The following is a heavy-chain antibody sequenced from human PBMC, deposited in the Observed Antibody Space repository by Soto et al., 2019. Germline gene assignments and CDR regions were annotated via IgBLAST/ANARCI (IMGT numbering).Heavy chain of an antibody. Sequence: QVYLVQSGAEVKKPGSSVKISCKDSGGIFSSNTINWVRQAAGQGLEWMGGIIPLFGTANYAEKFHGRVTLTADKSTKTEYMELTSLRSEDTAVYYCASKAACGGDCYAFASWGQGTRVTVSS. CDR2: IIPLFGTA. CDR1: GGIFSSNT. CDR3: ASKAACGGDCYAFAS. D-gene: IGHD2-21*02. V-gene: IGHV1-69*06. J-gene: IGHJ4*02.